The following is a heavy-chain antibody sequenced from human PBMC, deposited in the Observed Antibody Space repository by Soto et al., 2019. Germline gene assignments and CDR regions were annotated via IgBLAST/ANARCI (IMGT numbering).Heavy chain of an antibody. Sequence: ASVKVSCKASGYSFTDYHIHWVRQAPGQGLEGLGRINPKSGGTSTAQKFQGWVTMTTDTSISTASMELTRLTSDDTATYYCARGDSTDCSNGVCSFFYNHDMDVWGQGTTVTVSS. CDR1: GYSFTDYH. CDR3: ARGDSTDCSNGVCSFFYNHDMDV. J-gene: IGHJ6*02. CDR2: INPKSGGT. V-gene: IGHV1-2*04. D-gene: IGHD2-8*01.